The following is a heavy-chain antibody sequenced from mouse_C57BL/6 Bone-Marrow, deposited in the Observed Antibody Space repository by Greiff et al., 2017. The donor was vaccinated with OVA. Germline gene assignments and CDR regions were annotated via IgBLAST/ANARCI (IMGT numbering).Heavy chain of an antibody. Sequence: QVQLQQSGPELVKPGASVKISCKASGYAFSSSWMNWVKQRPGKGLEWIGRIYPGDGDTNYNGKFKGKATLTADKSSSTAYMQLSSLTSEDSAVYFCARNDYDVNAMDDWGQGTSVTVSS. CDR3: ARNDYDVNAMDD. D-gene: IGHD2-4*01. V-gene: IGHV1-82*01. CDR2: IYPGDGDT. CDR1: GYAFSSSW. J-gene: IGHJ4*01.